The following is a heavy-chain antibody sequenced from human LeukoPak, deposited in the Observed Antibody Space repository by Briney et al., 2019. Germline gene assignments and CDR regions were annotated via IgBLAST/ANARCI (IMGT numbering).Heavy chain of an antibody. D-gene: IGHD1-26*01. J-gene: IGHJ4*02. CDR2: IKQDGSKK. CDR1: GFPFSSYR. V-gene: IGHV3-7*01. CDR3: ARWDDLLLIDF. Sequence: GGSLRLSCVASGFPFSSYRMTWVRQAPGKGLEWVANIKQDGSKKSYVDSVKGRFTISRDNAKNSLDLQMNSLRAEDTAVYYCARWDDLLLIDFWGQGTLVTVSS.